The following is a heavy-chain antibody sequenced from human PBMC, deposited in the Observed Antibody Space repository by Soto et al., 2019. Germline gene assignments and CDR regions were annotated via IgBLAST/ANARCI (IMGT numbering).Heavy chain of an antibody. D-gene: IGHD3-16*01. J-gene: IGHJ4*02. V-gene: IGHV3-21*01. Sequence: PXESLGLSCLASGFSFNSFNMNWIRRAPGRGLEWVASISVSGDNIYYGDSVQGRFTISRDNSKRSVFLDLSSLRVEDTAVYYCARDLGLLKSLFDYWGQGTLVTVSS. CDR1: GFSFNSFN. CDR2: ISVSGDNI. CDR3: ARDLGLLKSLFDY.